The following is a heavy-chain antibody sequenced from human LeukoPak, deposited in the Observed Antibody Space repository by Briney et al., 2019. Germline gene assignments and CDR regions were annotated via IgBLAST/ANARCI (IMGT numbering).Heavy chain of an antibody. D-gene: IGHD3-10*01. V-gene: IGHV4-34*01. CDR3: ARRYGPMVRGVYWFDP. CDR2: INHSGST. J-gene: IGHJ5*02. Sequence: SETLSLTCTVYGGSFSGYYWSWIRQPPGKGLEWIGEINHSGSTNYNPSLKSRVTISVDTSKNQFSLKLSSVTAADTAVYYCARRYGPMVRGVYWFDPWGQGTLVTVSS. CDR1: GGSFSGYY.